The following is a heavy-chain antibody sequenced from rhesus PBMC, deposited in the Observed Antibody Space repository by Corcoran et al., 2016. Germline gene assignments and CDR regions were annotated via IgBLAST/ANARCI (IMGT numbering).Heavy chain of an antibody. CDR2: IYGSGSSN. CDR3: VRWGGYGYGLDS. J-gene: IGHJ6*01. V-gene: IGHV4-169*01. CDR1: GASIRSSY. Sequence: QLQLQESGPGLVKPSETLSVTCAVSGASIRSSYWSWIRPAPGKGLEWIGYIYGSGSSNKYNPSLKSRVTRSVDTAKNQLSLKLSAGTAADTAVYYCVRWGGYGYGLDSWGQGVVVTVSS. D-gene: IGHD5-36*01.